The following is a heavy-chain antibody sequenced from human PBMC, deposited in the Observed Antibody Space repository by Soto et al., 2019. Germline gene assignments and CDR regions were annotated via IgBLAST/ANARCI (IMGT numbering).Heavy chain of an antibody. CDR2: VSHDGRNT. CDR3: AKPARQWLATSESKA. CDR1: GFTFSDYA. D-gene: IGHD6-19*01. Sequence: VQLVESGGGVVQPGRSLRLSCAASGFTFSDYAMHWVRQAPGKGLEWVAVVSHDGRNTHYADSVKGRFTISRDSSKNTVSLAMTRLRAEETAVYSGAKPARQWLATSESKARGQAGMVTV. V-gene: IGHV3-30*18. J-gene: IGHJ4*02.